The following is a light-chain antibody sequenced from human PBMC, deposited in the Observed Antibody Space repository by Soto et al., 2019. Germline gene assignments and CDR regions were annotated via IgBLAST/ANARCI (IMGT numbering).Light chain of an antibody. V-gene: IGKV3D-15*01. CDR3: QQYNNRYT. J-gene: IGKJ2*01. CDR1: QSVSSS. Sequence: EMVMTQSPATLSVSPGERATLSCRASQSVSSSLAWYQHKPGQAPRLLIYGASIRATGIPARFSGSGSGTEFTLTISSLQSEDFAAYYCQQYNNRYTFGQGTKLEIK. CDR2: GAS.